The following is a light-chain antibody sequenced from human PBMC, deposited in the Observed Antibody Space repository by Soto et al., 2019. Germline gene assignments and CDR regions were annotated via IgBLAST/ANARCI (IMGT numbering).Light chain of an antibody. Sequence: QSVLTQPASVSGSPGQSITISCAGTSSDVGGYNYVSWYQHHPGKAPKLMIYEVSDRPPGVSNRFSGSKSGNTASLTISGLQAEDEADYYCSSYTSSSTYVFGTGTKVTVL. CDR3: SSYTSSSTYV. J-gene: IGLJ1*01. CDR2: EVS. CDR1: SSDVGGYNY. V-gene: IGLV2-14*01.